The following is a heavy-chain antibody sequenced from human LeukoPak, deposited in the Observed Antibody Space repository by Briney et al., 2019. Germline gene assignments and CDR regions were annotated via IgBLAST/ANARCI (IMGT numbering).Heavy chain of an antibody. CDR2: ISYDGSNK. Sequence: PGRSLRLSCAASGLTFSSYAMHWVRQAPGKGLEWVAVISYDGSNKYYADSVKGRFTISRDNSKNSLYLQMNSLRAEDTAVYYCARDSVVVAAMGAFDIWGQGTIVTVSS. V-gene: IGHV3-30*04. CDR3: ARDSVVVAAMGAFDI. J-gene: IGHJ3*02. CDR1: GLTFSSYA. D-gene: IGHD2-15*01.